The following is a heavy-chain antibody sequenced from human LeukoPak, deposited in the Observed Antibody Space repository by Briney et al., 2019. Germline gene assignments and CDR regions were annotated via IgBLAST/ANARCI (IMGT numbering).Heavy chain of an antibody. CDR2: ISSSSSYI. Sequence: PGGSLRLSCAPSGFTFSSYTMNWVRQAPGKGLEWVSSISSSSSYIYYADSVKGRFTISRDNAKNSLFLQMNSLTAEDTAVYYCARDRYSGSYPLAYWGQGTLVTASS. CDR1: GFTFSSYT. J-gene: IGHJ4*02. CDR3: ARDRYSGSYPLAY. V-gene: IGHV3-21*01. D-gene: IGHD1-26*01.